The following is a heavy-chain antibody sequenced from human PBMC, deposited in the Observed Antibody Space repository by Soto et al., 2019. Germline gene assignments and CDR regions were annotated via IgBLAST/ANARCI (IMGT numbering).Heavy chain of an antibody. J-gene: IGHJ6*02. D-gene: IGHD3-10*01. CDR1: GYTFTSYD. Sequence: GASVKVSCKASGYTFTSYDINWVRQATGQGLEWMGWMNPNSGNTGYAQKFQGRVTMTRNTSISTAYMELSSLRSEDTAVYYCARIHRSGSYWYYYYGMDVWGQGTTVTVSS. CDR3: ARIHRSGSYWYYYYGMDV. CDR2: MNPNSGNT. V-gene: IGHV1-8*01.